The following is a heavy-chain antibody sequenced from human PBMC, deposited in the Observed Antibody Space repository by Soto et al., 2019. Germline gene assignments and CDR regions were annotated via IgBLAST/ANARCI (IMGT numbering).Heavy chain of an antibody. CDR1: GYNFAGYW. J-gene: IGHJ4*02. CDR2: IYPSDSDT. D-gene: IGHD3-3*01. CDR3: ARGGVSTRTFGY. Sequence: GESLKISCKGSGYNFAGYWIAWVHQMPGKGLELMGIIYPSDSDTRYRPSFQGQVTISADKSISSAYLQWSSLRASDTAMYYCARGGVSTRTFGYWGQGTPVTVS. V-gene: IGHV5-51*07.